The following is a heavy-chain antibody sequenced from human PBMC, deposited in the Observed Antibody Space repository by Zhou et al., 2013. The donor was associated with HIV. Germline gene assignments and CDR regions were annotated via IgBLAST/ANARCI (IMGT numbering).Heavy chain of an antibody. Sequence: QVQLQQWGAGLLKPSETLSLTCAVYGGSFSGDYWSWIRQSPGKGLEWIGEINHSGSSNYNPSLWSRVTISVDTSKNQFSLKLSSVTAADTAVFYCARRRKGSGSFGPGETPRAGYGLDVWGQGTTVAVSS. CDR3: ARRRKGSGSFGPGETPRAGYGLDV. D-gene: IGHD3-22*01. V-gene: IGHV4-34*01. CDR1: GGSFSGDY. CDR2: INHSGSS. J-gene: IGHJ6*02.